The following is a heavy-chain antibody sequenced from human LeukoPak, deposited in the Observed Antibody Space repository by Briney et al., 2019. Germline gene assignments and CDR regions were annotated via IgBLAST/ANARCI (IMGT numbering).Heavy chain of an antibody. J-gene: IGHJ3*02. Sequence: ASVKVSCKASGYTFTSYGISWVRQAPGQGLEWMGWISAYNGNTHYAQKFQGRVTMTRDTSISTAYMELSRLRSDDTAVYCRARAWVYSYGHIDAFDIWGQGTMVTVSS. CDR2: ISAYNGNT. CDR3: ARAWVYSYGHIDAFDI. CDR1: GYTFTSYG. D-gene: IGHD5-18*01. V-gene: IGHV1-18*01.